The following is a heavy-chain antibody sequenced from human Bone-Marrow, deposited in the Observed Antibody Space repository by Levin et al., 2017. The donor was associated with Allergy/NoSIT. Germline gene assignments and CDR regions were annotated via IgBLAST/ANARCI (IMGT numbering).Heavy chain of an antibody. J-gene: IGHJ6*02. CDR3: ARAGVSGRRGVYFYYGMDA. D-gene: IGHD2-8*01. Sequence: PGGSLRLSCEGSGFTFSSHWMNWVRQAPGKGLEWVANINHNGREKYYVDSVKGRFTISRDNAQNSLYLEMNSLRAGDTAVYYCARAGVSGRRGVYFYYGMDAWGQGTTVSVSS. CDR1: GFTFSSHW. CDR2: INHNGREK. V-gene: IGHV3-7*01.